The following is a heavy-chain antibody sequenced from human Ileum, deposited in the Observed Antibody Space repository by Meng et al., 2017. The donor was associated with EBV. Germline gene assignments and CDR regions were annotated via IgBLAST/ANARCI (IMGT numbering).Heavy chain of an antibody. D-gene: IGHD2-2*02. CDR3: ATNTPHHY. Sequence: VECGGSAVQPGKFLTISFASSGFTFSSSVMHWVRQAPGKGLEWVALISYDGSNKFYADSLKGRFTISRDNSDNTVSLHINSLRVEDTSVYYCATNTPHHYWGQGTLVTVSS. CDR2: ISYDGSNK. V-gene: IGHV3-33*03. J-gene: IGHJ4*02. CDR1: GFTFSSSV.